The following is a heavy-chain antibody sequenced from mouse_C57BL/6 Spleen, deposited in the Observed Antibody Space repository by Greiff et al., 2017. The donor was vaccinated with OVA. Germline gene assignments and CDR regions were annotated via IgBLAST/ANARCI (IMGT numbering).Heavy chain of an antibody. CDR1: GYTFTSYW. CDR3: ASSYADAMDY. CDR2: IYPSDSET. D-gene: IGHD6-5*01. V-gene: IGHV1-61*01. J-gene: IGHJ4*01. Sequence: VQLQQPGAELVRPGSSVKLSCKASGYTFTSYWMDWVKQRPGQGLEWIGNIYPSDSETHYNQKFKDKATLTVDKSSSAAYMQLSSLTSEDSAVCYRASSYADAMDYWGQGTSVTVSS.